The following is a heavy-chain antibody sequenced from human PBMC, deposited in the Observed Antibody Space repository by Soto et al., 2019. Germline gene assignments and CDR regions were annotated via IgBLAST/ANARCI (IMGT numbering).Heavy chain of an antibody. CDR2: ISSSSSYI. J-gene: IGHJ4*02. CDR1: GFTFSSYS. Sequence: EVQLVESGGGLVKPGGSLRLSCAASGFTFSSYSMNWVRQAPGKGLEWVSSISSSSSYIYYADSVKGRFTISRDNAKNSLYLQMNSLRAEDTAVYYCARAYCSSTSCYGFDYWGQGTLVTVSS. D-gene: IGHD2-2*01. CDR3: ARAYCSSTSCYGFDY. V-gene: IGHV3-21*01.